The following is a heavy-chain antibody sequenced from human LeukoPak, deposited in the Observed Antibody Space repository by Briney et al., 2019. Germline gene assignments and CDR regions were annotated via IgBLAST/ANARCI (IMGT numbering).Heavy chain of an antibody. D-gene: IGHD3-10*01. CDR3: ASRTRFGESRFDY. CDR1: GGSISTSNYY. V-gene: IGHV4-39*01. Sequence: SETLSLTCTVSGGSISTSNYYWGWIRQPPGKGLEWIGSIYYTGSTYYNPSLNSRVTVSVDTSKNQFSLKLSSVTAADTAVYYCASRTRFGESRFDYWGREPWSPSPQ. J-gene: IGHJ4*02. CDR2: IYYTGST.